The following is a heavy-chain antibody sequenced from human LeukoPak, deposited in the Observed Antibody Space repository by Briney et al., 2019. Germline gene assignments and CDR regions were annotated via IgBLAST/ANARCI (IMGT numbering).Heavy chain of an antibody. CDR3: TRDPILGAPDYFDY. CDR2: TSPDEGLK. J-gene: IGHJ4*02. V-gene: IGHV3-30*19. D-gene: IGHD1-26*01. CDR1: GFTFSSYA. Sequence: GGSLRLSCAASGFTFSSYAMHWVRQPPGKGLEWVAVTSPDEGLKFYGDSVKGRFTISGDNSKNTMYLQMNNLREEDTAVYYCTRDPILGAPDYFDYWGQGTLVTVSS.